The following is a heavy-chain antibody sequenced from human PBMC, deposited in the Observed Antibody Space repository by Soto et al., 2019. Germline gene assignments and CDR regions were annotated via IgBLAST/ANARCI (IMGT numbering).Heavy chain of an antibody. V-gene: IGHV3-66*02. J-gene: IGHJ4*02. CDR3: ARALDFWSAYFDY. Sequence: PGGSLRLSCAASGFTFSDYYTSWVRQAPGKGLEWVSVIYSGGSTYHADSVKGRFTISRDNSKNTLYLQMNSLRTEDTAVYYCARALDFWSAYFDYWGQGSLVTVSS. CDR2: IYSGGST. CDR1: GFTFSDYY. D-gene: IGHD3-3*01.